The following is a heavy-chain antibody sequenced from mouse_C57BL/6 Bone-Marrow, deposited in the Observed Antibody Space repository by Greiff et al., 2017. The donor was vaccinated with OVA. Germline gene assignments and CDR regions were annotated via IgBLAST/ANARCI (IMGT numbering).Heavy chain of an antibody. CDR3: ACCAVVVGEFDV. Sequence: QVQLQQPGAELVKPGASVKMSCKASGYTFTSYWITWVKQRTGQGLEWIGGIYPGSGSTNYNEKFKSKATLTADTSSSTAYMQLSSLTSEDSAVYDGACCAVVVGEFDVWGKGTMVTVSA. CDR2: IYPGSGST. V-gene: IGHV1-55*01. D-gene: IGHD1-1*01. J-gene: IGHJ1*03. CDR1: GYTFTSYW.